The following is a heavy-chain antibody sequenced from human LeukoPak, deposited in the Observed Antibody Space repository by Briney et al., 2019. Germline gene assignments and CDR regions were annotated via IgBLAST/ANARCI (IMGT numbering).Heavy chain of an antibody. V-gene: IGHV3-21*01. CDR1: GFTFSSYS. D-gene: IGHD1-26*01. J-gene: IGHJ6*02. CDR2: ISSSSSYI. CDR3: ARDLGNYGMDV. Sequence: GGSLRLSCAASGFTFSSYSMNWVRQAPGKGLEWVSSISSSSSYIYYADSAKGRFTISRGNAKNSLYLQMNSLRAEDTAVYYCARDLGNYGMDVWGQGTTVTVSS.